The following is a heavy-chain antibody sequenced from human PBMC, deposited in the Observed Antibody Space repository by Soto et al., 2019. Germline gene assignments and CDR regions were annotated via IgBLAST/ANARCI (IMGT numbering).Heavy chain of an antibody. J-gene: IGHJ4*02. D-gene: IGHD6-13*01. Sequence: EVQLLESGGGLVQPGGSLRLSCAASGFTFSSYAMSWVRLAPGKGLEWVSAISGSGGSTYYADSVKGRFTISRDNSKNTLYLQMTSLRAEDTAVYSCAYSSTPFDYWGQGTLVTVSS. CDR3: AYSSTPFDY. CDR2: ISGSGGST. V-gene: IGHV3-23*01. CDR1: GFTFSSYA.